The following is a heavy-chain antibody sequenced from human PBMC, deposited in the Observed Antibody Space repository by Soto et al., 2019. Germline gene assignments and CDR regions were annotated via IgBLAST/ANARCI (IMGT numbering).Heavy chain of an antibody. D-gene: IGHD2-15*01. J-gene: IGHJ4*02. CDR2: ISYDGSKE. CDR1: PFTFRSYS. V-gene: IGHV3-30*09. CDR3: ARYCNGGACYSASLDY. Sequence: GGSLRLSCAASPFTFRSYSMHWVRQAPGKGLEWVTSISYDGSKESYADSVKGRFAVSRDNSKNTLYLQMNSLRPGDTAVYYCARYCNGGACYSASLDYWGQGTQVTVSS.